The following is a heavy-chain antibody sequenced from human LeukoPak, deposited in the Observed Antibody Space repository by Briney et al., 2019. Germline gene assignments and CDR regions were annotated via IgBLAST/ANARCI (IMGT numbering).Heavy chain of an antibody. V-gene: IGHV1-18*01. D-gene: IGHD5-24*01. Sequence: GASVKVSCKASGYTFTSYGISWVRQAPGQGLEWMGWISTYNGNTNYAQKLQGRVTMTTDTSTSTAYMVLRSLTSDDTAVYYCAKARDYYFDYWGQGTLVTVSS. CDR2: ISTYNGNT. J-gene: IGHJ4*02. CDR1: GYTFTSYG. CDR3: AKARDYYFDY.